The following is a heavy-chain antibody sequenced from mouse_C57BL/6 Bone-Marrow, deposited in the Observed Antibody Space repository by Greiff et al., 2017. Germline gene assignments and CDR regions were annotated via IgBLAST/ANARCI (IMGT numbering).Heavy chain of an antibody. J-gene: IGHJ4*01. D-gene: IGHD1-1*01. CDR2: IDPSDSYT. CDR3: AGDYGNSYVSMDN. CDR1: GYTFTSYW. V-gene: IGHV1-69*01. Sequence: VQLQQSGAELVMPGASVKLSCTASGYTFTSYWMHWVKQRPGQGLEWIGEIDPSDSYTNYNQKFKGKSTLTVDKSSSTAYMQLSSLTSEDSAVYYCAGDYGNSYVSMDNWGRGTSVTVSS.